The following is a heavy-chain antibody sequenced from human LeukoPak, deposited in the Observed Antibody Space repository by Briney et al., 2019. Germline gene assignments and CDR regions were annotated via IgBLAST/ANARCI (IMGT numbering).Heavy chain of an antibody. CDR2: IYPSDSDT. CDR1: GYSFTSYW. Sequence: PGESLRISCKGSGYSFTSYWIGWVRQMPGKGLEWMGIIYPSDSDTKYSPSFQGQVTISADMSISTAYLHWSSLKASDTGMYYCARQSRGSYSLLWGQGTLVTVSS. V-gene: IGHV5-51*01. D-gene: IGHD1-26*01. J-gene: IGHJ4*02. CDR3: ARQSRGSYSLL.